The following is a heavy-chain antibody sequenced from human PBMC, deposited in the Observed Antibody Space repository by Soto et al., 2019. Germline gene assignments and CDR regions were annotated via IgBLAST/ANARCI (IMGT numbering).Heavy chain of an antibody. CDR3: AKGSEVARQELDY. Sequence: GGSLRLSCAASGFTFSSYAMHWVRQAPGKGLEWVAVISSDGSNKYYSDSVKGRFTTSRDNSKNTLFLQMNSLRVEDTAVYYCAKGSEVARQELDYWGQGTLVTVS. CDR2: ISSDGSNK. CDR1: GFTFSSYA. V-gene: IGHV3-30-3*01. D-gene: IGHD2-15*01. J-gene: IGHJ4*02.